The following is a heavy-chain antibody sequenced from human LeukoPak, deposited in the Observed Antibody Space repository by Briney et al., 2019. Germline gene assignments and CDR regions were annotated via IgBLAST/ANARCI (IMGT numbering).Heavy chain of an antibody. CDR3: ARVVTGSCHFDY. CDR1: GFTFSTYW. CDR2: IKTDGSII. V-gene: IGHV3-74*01. Sequence: GGSLRLSCAASGFTFSTYWMHWVRQASGKGLVWISRIKTDGSIISYADSVRDRFTISRDNAKNTLYLQMNSLRVEDTAVYYCARVVTGSCHFDYWGQGTLVTVSS. J-gene: IGHJ4*02. D-gene: IGHD1-26*01.